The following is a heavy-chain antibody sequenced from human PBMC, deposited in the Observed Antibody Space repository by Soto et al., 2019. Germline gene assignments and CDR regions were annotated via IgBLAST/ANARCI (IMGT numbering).Heavy chain of an antibody. CDR2: IIPILGIA. J-gene: IGHJ6*03. Sequence: QVQLVQSGAEVKKPGSSVKVSCKASGGTFSSYTISWVRQAPGQGLEWMGRIIPILGIANYAQKFQGRVTITADKSTSRAYMELSSLRSEDTAVYYCARAGWMGGYCSSTSCPFDYYMDVWGKGTTVTVSS. D-gene: IGHD2-2*03. V-gene: IGHV1-69*02. CDR3: ARAGWMGGYCSSTSCPFDYYMDV. CDR1: GGTFSSYT.